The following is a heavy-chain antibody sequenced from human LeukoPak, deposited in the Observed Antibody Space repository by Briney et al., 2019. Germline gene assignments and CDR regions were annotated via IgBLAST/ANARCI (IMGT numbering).Heavy chain of an antibody. Sequence: GGSLRLSCAASGFTFSSYSMNWVRQAPGKGLEWVSSISSSSTYIYYADSVKGRFTISRDNAKNSLSLQMNSLRAEDTAVYYCAKDFGEAAFDIWGQGTMVTVSS. CDR1: GFTFSSYS. D-gene: IGHD3-10*01. CDR3: AKDFGEAAFDI. J-gene: IGHJ3*02. CDR2: ISSSSTYI. V-gene: IGHV3-21*01.